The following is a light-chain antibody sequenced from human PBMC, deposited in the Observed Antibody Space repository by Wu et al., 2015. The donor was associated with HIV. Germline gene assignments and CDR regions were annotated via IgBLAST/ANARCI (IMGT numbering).Light chain of an antibody. J-gene: IGKJ1*01. Sequence: EIVLTQSPGTLSLSPGERATLSCRASQSVSSSYLAWYQQKPGQAPRLLIYGASSRATGIPDRFSGSGSGTDFTLTIRRLESEDFAVYYCQQYATSPRTFGQGTRVEVK. CDR2: GAS. V-gene: IGKV3-20*01. CDR1: QSVSSSY. CDR3: QQYATSPRT.